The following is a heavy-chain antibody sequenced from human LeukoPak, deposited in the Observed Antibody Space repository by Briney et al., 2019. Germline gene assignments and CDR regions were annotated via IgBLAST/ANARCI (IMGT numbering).Heavy chain of an antibody. Sequence: KSGGSLRLSCAASGFTFSDYYMSWIRQAPGKGLEWVSYISSSGSTIYYADSVKGRFTISRDNAKNSLYLQMNSLRAEDTALYYCAKDLRISFYAFDIWGQGTMVTVSS. J-gene: IGHJ3*02. CDR2: ISSSGSTI. V-gene: IGHV3-11*01. CDR1: GFTFSDYY. D-gene: IGHD3-3*02. CDR3: AKDLRISFYAFDI.